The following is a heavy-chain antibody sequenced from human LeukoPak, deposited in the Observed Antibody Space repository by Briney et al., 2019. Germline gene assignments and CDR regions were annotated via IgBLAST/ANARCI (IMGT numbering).Heavy chain of an antibody. D-gene: IGHD6-6*01. CDR2: INWNGGST. CDR1: GFTFEDYG. Sequence: GGSLRLSCAASGFTFEDYGMSWVRQAPGKGLEWVSGINWNGGSTGYADSVKGRFTISRENAKNSLYLQMNSLRAEDTALYYCARANGYSSSYGYWGQGTLVTVSS. J-gene: IGHJ4*02. CDR3: ARANGYSSSYGY. V-gene: IGHV3-20*04.